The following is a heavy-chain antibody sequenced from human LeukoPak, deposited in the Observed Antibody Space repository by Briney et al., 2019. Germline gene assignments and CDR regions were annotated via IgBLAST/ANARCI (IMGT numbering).Heavy chain of an antibody. Sequence: SETLSLTCAVYGGSFSGYYWSWIRQPPGKGLEWIGEINHSGSTNYNPSLKSRVTISVDTSKSQFSLKLSSVTAADTAVYYCARGIAAWIGWFDPWGQGTLVTVSS. J-gene: IGHJ5*02. CDR3: ARGIAAWIGWFDP. V-gene: IGHV4-34*01. D-gene: IGHD6-6*01. CDR1: GGSFSGYY. CDR2: INHSGST.